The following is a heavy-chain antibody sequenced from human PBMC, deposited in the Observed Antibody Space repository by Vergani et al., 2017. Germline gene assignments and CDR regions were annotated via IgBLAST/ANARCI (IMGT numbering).Heavy chain of an antibody. CDR1: GGSISSGGYS. CDR3: AREGAKYQPPV. D-gene: IGHD2-2*01. CDR2: IYHSGST. V-gene: IGHV4-30-2*01. Sequence: QVQLQESGSGLVKPSQTLSLTCAVSGGSISSGGYSWGWIRQPPGKGLEWIGYIYHSGSTYYNPSLKSRVTISVDRSKNQFSLKLSSVTAADTAVYYCAREGAKYQPPVWGKGTTVTVSS. J-gene: IGHJ6*04.